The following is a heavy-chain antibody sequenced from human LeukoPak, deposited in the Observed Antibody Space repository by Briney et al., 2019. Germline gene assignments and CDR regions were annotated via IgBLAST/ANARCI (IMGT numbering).Heavy chain of an antibody. D-gene: IGHD1-26*01. J-gene: IGHJ3*02. CDR2: IYYSGST. V-gene: IGHV4-39*01. Sequence: SETLSLTCTVSGASINIYTYYWGWIRQPPGKGLEWIGSIYYSGSTYYNPSLKSRVTISVDTSKNQFSLKLSSVTAADTAVYYCARRYSGSWANAFDIWGQGTMVTVSS. CDR1: GASINIYTYY. CDR3: ARRYSGSWANAFDI.